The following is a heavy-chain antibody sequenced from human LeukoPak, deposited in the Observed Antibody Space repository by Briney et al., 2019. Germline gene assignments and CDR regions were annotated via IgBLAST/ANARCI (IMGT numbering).Heavy chain of an antibody. V-gene: IGHV3-30*18. Sequence: GGSLRLSCAASGFTFSSYAMHWVRQAPGKGLEWVAVISYDGSNKYYADSVKGRFTISRDNSKNTLYLQMNSLRAEDTAVYYCAKSQGIVGVPDAFDIWGQGTMVTVSS. CDR2: ISYDGSNK. CDR3: AKSQGIVGVPDAFDI. CDR1: GFTFSSYA. J-gene: IGHJ3*02. D-gene: IGHD1-26*01.